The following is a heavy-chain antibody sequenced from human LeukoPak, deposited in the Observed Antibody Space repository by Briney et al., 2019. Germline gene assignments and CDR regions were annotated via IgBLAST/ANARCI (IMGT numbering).Heavy chain of an antibody. V-gene: IGHV3-30-3*01. D-gene: IGHD6-19*01. J-gene: IGHJ4*02. CDR1: GFTFSSYA. CDR2: MSYDGSNK. Sequence: GGSLRLSCAASGFTFSSYAMHWVRQAPGKGLEWVALMSYDGSNKYYADSLKGRFTISGDNSKNTLYLQMNSLRAEDTAVYYCAREGREWLSVGIDYWGRGTLVTVSS. CDR3: AREGREWLSVGIDY.